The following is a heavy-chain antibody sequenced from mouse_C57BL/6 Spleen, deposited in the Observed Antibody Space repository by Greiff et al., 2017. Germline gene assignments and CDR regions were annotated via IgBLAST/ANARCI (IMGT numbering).Heavy chain of an antibody. V-gene: IGHV1-80*01. CDR1: GYAFSSYW. Sequence: VLLVESGAELVKPGASVKISCKASGYAFSSYWMNWVKQRPGKGLEWIGQIYPGDGDTNYNGKFKGKATLTADKSSSTAYMQLSSLTSEDSAVYFCARSRARTGAVDYWGQGTTLTVSS. CDR2: IYPGDGDT. CDR3: ARSRARTGAVDY. J-gene: IGHJ2*01. D-gene: IGHD4-1*01.